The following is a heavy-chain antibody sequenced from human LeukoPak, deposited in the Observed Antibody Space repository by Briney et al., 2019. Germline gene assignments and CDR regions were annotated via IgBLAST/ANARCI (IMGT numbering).Heavy chain of an antibody. D-gene: IGHD6-13*01. CDR2: ISGSGGST. CDR1: GFTFSSYG. Sequence: PGGSLRLSRAASGFTFSSYGMSWVRQAPGKGLEWVSAISGSGGSTYYADSVKGRFTISRDNSKNTLYLQMNSLRAEDTAVYYCAKEGPGSSWSYYFDYWGQGTLVTVSS. V-gene: IGHV3-23*01. J-gene: IGHJ4*02. CDR3: AKEGPGSSWSYYFDY.